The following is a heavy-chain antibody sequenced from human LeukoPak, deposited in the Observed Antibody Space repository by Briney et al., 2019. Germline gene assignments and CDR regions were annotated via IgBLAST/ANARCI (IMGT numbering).Heavy chain of an antibody. J-gene: IGHJ4*02. CDR3: ARVSQSVRGVVPATIWD. V-gene: IGHV1-8*01. D-gene: IGHD2-21*02. CDR1: GYTFTSYD. CDR2: MNPNNGNT. Sequence: ASVKVSCKASGYTFTSYDINWVRQATGQGLEWMGWMNPNNGNTGSAQKFQGRVTMTRDTSITTAYMELSSLRSEDTAVYYCARVSQSVRGVVPATIWDWGQGTLVTVSS.